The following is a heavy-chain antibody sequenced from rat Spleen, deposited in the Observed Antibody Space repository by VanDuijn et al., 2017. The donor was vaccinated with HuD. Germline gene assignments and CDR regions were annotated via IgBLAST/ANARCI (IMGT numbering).Heavy chain of an antibody. J-gene: IGHJ2*01. Sequence: EVQVVESGGGLVQPGRSLKLSCAASGFTFSNYAMHWIRQAPTKGLEWVASISPSGGSTYYRDSVKGRFTISRDNEKSTLYLQMDSLRSEDTATYYCATGLRSTGYWGQGVMVTVSS. CDR1: GFTFSNYA. CDR3: ATGLRSTGY. D-gene: IGHD1-11*01. CDR2: ISPSGGST. V-gene: IGHV5-19*01.